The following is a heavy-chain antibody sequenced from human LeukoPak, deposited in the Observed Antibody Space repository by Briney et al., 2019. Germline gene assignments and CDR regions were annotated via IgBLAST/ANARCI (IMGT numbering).Heavy chain of an antibody. J-gene: IGHJ4*02. CDR2: IWYDGSNK. CDR1: GFTFSNYG. CDR3: ARAGLGAAADV. V-gene: IGHV3-33*01. D-gene: IGHD6-13*01. Sequence: GGSLRLSCAAPGFTFSNYGIHWVRQAPGRGLEWVALIWYDGSNKYYADSVKGRFTISRDNSKNTLYLQMNSLSAEDTAVYYCARAGLGAAADVWGQGTLVTVSS.